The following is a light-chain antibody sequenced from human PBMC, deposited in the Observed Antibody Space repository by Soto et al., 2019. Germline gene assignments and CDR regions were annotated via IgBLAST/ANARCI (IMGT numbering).Light chain of an antibody. V-gene: IGKV1-5*01. Sequence: DIQMTQSPSTLSASVGDRVTITCRASQSISSWLAWYQQKPGKAPKLLIYDASSLESGVPSRFSGSGSGTEFTLTISRLEPEDSAVYFCQHFGFPQWTFGQGTKVEIK. CDR3: QHFGFPQWT. CDR1: QSISSW. CDR2: DAS. J-gene: IGKJ1*01.